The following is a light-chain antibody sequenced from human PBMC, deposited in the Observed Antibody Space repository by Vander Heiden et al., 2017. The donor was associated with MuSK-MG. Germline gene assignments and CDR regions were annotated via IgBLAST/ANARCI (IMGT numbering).Light chain of an antibody. Sequence: IQMTQSPSSLPASVGDRVTITCRAGQSINTFLNWYQQKPGKVPKLLIYAASNLQSGVPSRFSGSGSGTEFTLTISSLQPEDFATYYCQQSRSAPWTFGQGTKVEIK. J-gene: IGKJ1*01. V-gene: IGKV1-39*01. CDR1: QSINTF. CDR3: QQSRSAPWT. CDR2: AAS.